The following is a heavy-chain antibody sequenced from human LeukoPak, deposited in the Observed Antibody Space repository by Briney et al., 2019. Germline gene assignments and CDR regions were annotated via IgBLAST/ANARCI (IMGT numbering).Heavy chain of an antibody. CDR1: GGSMSNYY. CDR3: ARPYSSSLIDY. Sequence: SETLSLTCTVSGGSMSNYYWTWIRQPAGKGLEWLGRIYSSGSTNYNPSLKSRITMSIDTSKNQFSLQLNSVTPEDTAVYYCARPYSSSLIDYWGQGTLVTVSS. CDR2: IYSSGST. D-gene: IGHD6-13*01. J-gene: IGHJ4*02. V-gene: IGHV4-4*07.